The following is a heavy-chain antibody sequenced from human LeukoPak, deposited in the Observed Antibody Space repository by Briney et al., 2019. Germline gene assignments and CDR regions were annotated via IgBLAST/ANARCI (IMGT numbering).Heavy chain of an antibody. CDR3: ARGERLGPDY. J-gene: IGHJ4*02. CDR2: FSYSGSI. V-gene: IGHV4-59*11. CDR1: GASMRTHY. D-gene: IGHD7-27*01. Sequence: SETLSLTCTVSGASMRTHYWSWIRQPPGEGLEWIGYFSYSGSINYNPSLKSRVTLSVDTSTNQFSLKLNSMTAADTAVYYCARGERLGPDYWGQGTLVTVSS.